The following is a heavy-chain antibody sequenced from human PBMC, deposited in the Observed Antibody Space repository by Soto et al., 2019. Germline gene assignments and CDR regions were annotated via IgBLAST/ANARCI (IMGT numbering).Heavy chain of an antibody. V-gene: IGHV1-18*01. CDR1: GYTFTSYG. D-gene: IGHD3-10*01. CDR3: ARSITLWFGEFNWFDP. CDR2: ISAYNGNT. Sequence: ASVKVSCKASGYTFTSYGISRVRQAPGQGLEWMGWISAYNGNTNYAQKLQGRVTMTTDTSTSTAYMELRSLRSDDTAVYYCARSITLWFGEFNWFDPWGQGHLVPVS. J-gene: IGHJ5*02.